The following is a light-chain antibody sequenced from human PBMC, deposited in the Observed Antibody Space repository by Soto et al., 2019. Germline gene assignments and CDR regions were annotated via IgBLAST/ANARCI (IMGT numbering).Light chain of an antibody. CDR2: DAS. J-gene: IGKJ4*01. V-gene: IGKV3-11*01. Sequence: IVLTQSPATLSLSPWERATLSCRASQSVSSYLDWYQQKPGQAPRLLIYDASNRATGSPARFSGSGSGTDFTLTISSLEPEDFAVYYCQHSSNSLTFGGGTKVEIK. CDR1: QSVSSY. CDR3: QHSSNSLT.